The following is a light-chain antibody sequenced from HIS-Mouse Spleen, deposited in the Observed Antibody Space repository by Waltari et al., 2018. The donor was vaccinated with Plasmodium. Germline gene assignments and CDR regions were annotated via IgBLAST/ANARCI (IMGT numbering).Light chain of an antibody. V-gene: IGLV5-37*01. J-gene: IGLJ3*02. CDR2: YYSDTDK. CDR3: MIWPSNASGV. CDR1: SDINVGSYT. Sequence: QPVLTQPPSSSASPGESARLTCTLPSDINVGSYTLYWHQQKPGSPPRYLLYYYSDTDKGQGSGVPSRFSGSKDASANTGILLISGLQSEDEADYYCMIWPSNASGVFGGGTKLTVL.